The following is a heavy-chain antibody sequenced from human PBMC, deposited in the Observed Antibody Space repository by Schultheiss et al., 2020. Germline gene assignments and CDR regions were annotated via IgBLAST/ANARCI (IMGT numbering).Heavy chain of an antibody. CDR3: ARVLSGYDFSDYYMDV. CDR2: MNPNSGGT. V-gene: IGHV1-8*01. D-gene: IGHD5-12*01. CDR1: GYTFTSYD. Sequence: ASVKVSCKASGYTFTSYDINWVRQATGQGLEWMGWMNPNSGGTNYAQKFQGRVTMTTDTSTSTAYMELRSLRSDDTAVYYCARVLSGYDFSDYYMDVWGKGTTVTVSS. J-gene: IGHJ6*03.